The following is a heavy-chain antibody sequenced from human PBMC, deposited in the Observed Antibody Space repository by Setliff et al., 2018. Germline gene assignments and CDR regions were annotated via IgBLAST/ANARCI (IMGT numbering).Heavy chain of an antibody. V-gene: IGHV4-59*12. CDR2: ILFSGDT. Sequence: SETLSLTCSVYGESFSNNYWSWIRQSPGKGLEWIGRILFSGDTYYNPSLNSRVTISADTSKNQFSLNLSSVTAADTAVYYCARDNRARHYMDVWGKGTTVTVSS. CDR3: ARDNRARHYMDV. D-gene: IGHD3-10*01. CDR1: GESFSNNY. J-gene: IGHJ6*03.